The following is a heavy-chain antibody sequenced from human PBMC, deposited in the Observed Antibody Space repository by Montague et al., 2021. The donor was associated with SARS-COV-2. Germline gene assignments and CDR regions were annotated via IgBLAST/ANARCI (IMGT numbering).Heavy chain of an antibody. CDR3: ARGSRQWLVRPPHYYYFDY. CDR1: GGSFSGYY. V-gene: IGHV4-34*01. D-gene: IGHD6-19*01. J-gene: IGHJ4*02. CDR2: INHRGST. Sequence: SETLSLTCAVYGGSFSGYYWSWIRQPPGKGLEWIGEINHRGSTNXNPSLKSRVTISVDTSKNQFSLKLSSVTAADTAVYYCARGSRQWLVRPPHYYYFDYWGQGTLVTVSS.